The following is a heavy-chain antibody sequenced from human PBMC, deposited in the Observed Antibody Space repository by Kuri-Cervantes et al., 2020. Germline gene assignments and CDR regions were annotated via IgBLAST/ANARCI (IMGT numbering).Heavy chain of an antibody. CDR3: AEVNWNYGIWFDP. D-gene: IGHD1-7*01. CDR1: GYTFTSYD. CDR2: MNPNSGNT. Sequence: ASVKVSCKASGYTFTSYDINWVRQATGQGLEWMGWMNPNSGNTGYAQKFQGRVTMTRNTSTSTAYMELRSLRSDDTAVYYCAEVNWNYGIWFDPWGQGTLVTVSS. J-gene: IGHJ5*02. V-gene: IGHV1-8*01.